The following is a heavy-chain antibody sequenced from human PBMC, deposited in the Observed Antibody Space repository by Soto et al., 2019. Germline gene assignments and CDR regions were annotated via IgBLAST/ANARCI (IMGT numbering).Heavy chain of an antibody. CDR2: IYYSGST. Sequence: QVQLQESGPGLVKPSQTLSLTCTVSGGSISSGGYYWSWIRQHPGKGLEWIGYIYYSGSTYYNPSLKSRVTISVDTSKNQFSLKLSSVTAADTAVYYCARTYYDFWSGYSIPHYMDVWDKGTTVTVSS. CDR3: ARTYYDFWSGYSIPHYMDV. J-gene: IGHJ6*03. CDR1: GGSISSGGYY. V-gene: IGHV4-31*03. D-gene: IGHD3-3*01.